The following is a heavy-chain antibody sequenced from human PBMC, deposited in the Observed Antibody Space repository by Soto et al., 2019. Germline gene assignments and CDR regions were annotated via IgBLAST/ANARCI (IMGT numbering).Heavy chain of an antibody. CDR1: GFTFDDYA. V-gene: IGHV3-9*01. Sequence: PGGSRRLSCTGSGFTFDDYAMHLVRQAPGKGLEWVAGISWSGTKLDYADSVKGRFTISRDNAKNSLYLQMNSLRDEDTAVYYCARPEYSSSSYGMDVWGQGTTVTVSS. J-gene: IGHJ6*02. CDR3: ARPEYSSSSYGMDV. CDR2: ISWSGTKL. D-gene: IGHD6-6*01.